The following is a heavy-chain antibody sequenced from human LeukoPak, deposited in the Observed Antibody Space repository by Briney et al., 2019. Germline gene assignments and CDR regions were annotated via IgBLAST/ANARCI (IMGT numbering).Heavy chain of an antibody. CDR2: TYYRSKWYN. CDR3: ARDSGLWGGYSYGVNFDY. D-gene: IGHD5-18*01. CDR1: GDSVSSNSAA. V-gene: IGHV6-1*01. J-gene: IGHJ4*02. Sequence: SQTLSLTCAISGDSVSSNSAAWNWIRQSPSRGLEWLGRTYYRSKWYNDYAVSVKSRITINPDTSKNQFSLQLNSVIPEDTAVYYCARDSGLWGGYSYGVNFDYWGQGTLVTVSS.